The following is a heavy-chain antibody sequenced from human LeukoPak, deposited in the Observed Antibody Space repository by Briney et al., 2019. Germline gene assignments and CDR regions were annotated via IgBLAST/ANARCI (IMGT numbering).Heavy chain of an antibody. CDR1: GGTFSSYA. V-gene: IGHV1-69*05. CDR3: ARVDYGGNSREVY. J-gene: IGHJ4*02. CDR2: IISIFGTA. Sequence: SVKVSCKASGGTFSSYAISWVRQAPGQGLEWMGRIISIFGTANYAQKFQGRVTITTDESTSTAYMELSSLRSEDTAVYYCARVDYGGNSREVYWGQGTLVTVSS. D-gene: IGHD4-23*01.